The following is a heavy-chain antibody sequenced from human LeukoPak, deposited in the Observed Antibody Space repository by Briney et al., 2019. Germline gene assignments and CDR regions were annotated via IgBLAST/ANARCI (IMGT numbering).Heavy chain of an antibody. CDR1: GFTFDDYA. J-gene: IGHJ3*02. Sequence: PGRSLRLSCAASGFTFDDYAMHWVRQAPGKGLEWVSGISWNSGSIGYADSVKGRFTISRDNAKNSLYLQMNSLRAEDTALYYCAKDSYYDSSGPDAFDIWGQGTMVTVSS. CDR3: AKDSYYDSSGPDAFDI. CDR2: ISWNSGSI. D-gene: IGHD3-22*01. V-gene: IGHV3-9*01.